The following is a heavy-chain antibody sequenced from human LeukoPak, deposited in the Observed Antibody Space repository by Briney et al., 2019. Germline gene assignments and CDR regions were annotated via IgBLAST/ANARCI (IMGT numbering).Heavy chain of an antibody. CDR1: GGSISGYY. D-gene: IGHD3-22*01. CDR2: AYYSGST. J-gene: IGHJ1*01. CDR3: ARDSFDSSGSHAEYFQR. Sequence: PSETLSLTCTVSGGSISGYYWNWIRQPPGKGLEWIGYAYYSGSTNYSPSLKSRVTISVDTTKNEFSLKLYSVTAADTAVYYCARDSFDSSGSHAEYFQRWGQGTLVTVSS. V-gene: IGHV4-59*01.